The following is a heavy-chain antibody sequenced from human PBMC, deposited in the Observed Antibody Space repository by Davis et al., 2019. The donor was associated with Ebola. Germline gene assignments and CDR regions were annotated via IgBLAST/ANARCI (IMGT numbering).Heavy chain of an antibody. CDR2: IKPSDGST. J-gene: IGHJ4*02. V-gene: IGHV1-46*01. D-gene: IGHD6-19*01. Sequence: ASVKVSCKASGYRFTNYYLNWVRQAPGQGLEWVGIIKPSDGSTIFAQKFQGRVTMTMDTSTNTVYLEITSLTSEDTAVYYCARALDIAVAGYYFDSWGQGTLVTVS. CDR3: ARALDIAVAGYYFDS. CDR1: GYRFTNYY.